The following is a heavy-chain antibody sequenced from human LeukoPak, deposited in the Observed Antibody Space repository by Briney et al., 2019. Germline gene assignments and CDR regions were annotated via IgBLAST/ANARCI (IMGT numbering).Heavy chain of an antibody. CDR1: GVSISSYY. D-gene: IGHD5-12*01. J-gene: IGHJ4*02. V-gene: IGHV4-34*01. CDR3: ASVRRNGVDDY. Sequence: SETLSLTCTVSGVSISSYYWSWIRQPPGKGLEWIGEINHSGSTNYNPSLKSRVTISVDTSKNQFSLKLSSVTAADTAVYYCASVRRNGVDDYWGQGTLVTVSS. CDR2: INHSGST.